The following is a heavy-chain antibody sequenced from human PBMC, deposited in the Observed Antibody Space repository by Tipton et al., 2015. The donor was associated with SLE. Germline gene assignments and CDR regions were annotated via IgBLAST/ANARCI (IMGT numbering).Heavy chain of an antibody. D-gene: IGHD3-3*01. J-gene: IGHJ3*02. Sequence: PGLVKPSESLSLTCTVSGGSISSSSHYWGWIRQPPGKGLEYVGSIYYSGNTYYNPSLKSRVTISVDTSKNQFSLKLSSVTAADTAVYYCARVSLRFLNFWAAFDIWGQGTMVSVSS. CDR3: ARVSLRFLNFWAAFDI. V-gene: IGHV4-39*01. CDR1: GGSISSSSHY. CDR2: IYYSGNT.